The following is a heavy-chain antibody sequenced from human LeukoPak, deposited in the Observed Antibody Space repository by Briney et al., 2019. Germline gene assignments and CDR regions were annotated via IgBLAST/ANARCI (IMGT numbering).Heavy chain of an antibody. D-gene: IGHD3-10*01. V-gene: IGHV5-51*01. CDR2: IYPGNSDT. CDR3: TRMSPMVRGVTNYFDY. Sequence: GESLKISCKGSGYSFNSYWIGWVRQMPGKGLEWMGIIYPGNSDTRYSPSFQGQVTFSVDKSISTAYLQWNSLKASDTAMYYCTRMSPMVRGVTNYFDYWGQGTLVTVSS. J-gene: IGHJ4*02. CDR1: GYSFNSYW.